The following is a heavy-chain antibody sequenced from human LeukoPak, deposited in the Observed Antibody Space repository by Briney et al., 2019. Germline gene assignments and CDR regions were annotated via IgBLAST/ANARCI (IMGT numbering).Heavy chain of an antibody. J-gene: IGHJ4*02. CDR3: ARGHRAWSY. V-gene: IGHV3-7*01. D-gene: IGHD3-3*01. Sequence: PGRSLRLSCAASGFTFSSYWMSWVRQAPGKGLEWVANIKQDGSEKYYVDSVKGRFTISGDNAKNSLYLQMNSLRVDDTAVYYCARGHRAWSYWGQGTLVTVSS. CDR1: GFTFSSYW. CDR2: IKQDGSEK.